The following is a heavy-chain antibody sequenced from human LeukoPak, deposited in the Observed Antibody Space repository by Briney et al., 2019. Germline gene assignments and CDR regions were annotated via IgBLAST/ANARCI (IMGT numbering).Heavy chain of an antibody. Sequence: PSETLSLTCTVSGDSINNNYWSWLRQPAGKGLEWIGRIFSSGSTLYNASLKSRVTMSVDTSKSQFSLKLNSVTAADSAVYYCARVGYGGYGALDYWGQGTLVTVSS. CDR1: GDSINNNY. CDR3: ARVGYGGYGALDY. D-gene: IGHD4-23*01. V-gene: IGHV4-4*07. CDR2: IFSSGST. J-gene: IGHJ4*02.